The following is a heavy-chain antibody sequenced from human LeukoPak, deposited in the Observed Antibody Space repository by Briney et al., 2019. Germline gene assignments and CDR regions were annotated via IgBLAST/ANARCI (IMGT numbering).Heavy chain of an antibody. D-gene: IGHD3-10*01. CDR2: IYYSGST. Sequence: SETLSLTCTVSGGSISSDYWSWIRQPPGKGLEWIGYIYYSGSTNYNPSLKSRVTISVDTSKNQFSLKLSSVTAADTAVYYCARASQGMVRGEYYMDVWGKGTTVTISS. CDR3: ARASQGMVRGEYYMDV. CDR1: GGSISSDY. J-gene: IGHJ6*03. V-gene: IGHV4-59*01.